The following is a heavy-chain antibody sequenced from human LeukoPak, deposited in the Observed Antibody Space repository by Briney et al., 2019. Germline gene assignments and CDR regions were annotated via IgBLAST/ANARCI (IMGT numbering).Heavy chain of an antibody. CDR3: ARDASYPYYFDS. J-gene: IGHJ4*02. Sequence: SETLSLTCTVSGGSINSYYWSWIRQPPGKGLEWIGYIYYRGSTNYNPSLKSRVTMSVDTSKNQFSLKVCSVTTADTAVYYCARDASYPYYFDSWGQGTLVTVSS. CDR1: GGSINSYY. CDR2: IYYRGST. V-gene: IGHV4-59*01.